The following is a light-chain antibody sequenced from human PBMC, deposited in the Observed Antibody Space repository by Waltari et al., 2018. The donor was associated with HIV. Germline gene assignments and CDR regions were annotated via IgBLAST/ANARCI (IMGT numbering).Light chain of an antibody. CDR3: QSYDNSLNAVV. CDR2: GNT. Sequence: QSVLTQPPSVSGAPGQRVILSCTGSRPNIGAREHVPWYQQLPGAVPKVLIYGNTNRPSGVPDRFSGSKSGASASLAIAGLQTDDEADYYCQSYDNSLNAVVFGGGTRLTVL. CDR1: RPNIGAREH. V-gene: IGLV1-40*01. J-gene: IGLJ2*01.